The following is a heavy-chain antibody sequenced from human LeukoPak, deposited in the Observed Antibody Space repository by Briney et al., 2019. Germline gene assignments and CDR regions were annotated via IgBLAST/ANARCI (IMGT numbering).Heavy chain of an antibody. CDR1: GGSISSYY. D-gene: IGHD4-17*01. CDR3: ARDVLVAVTTTEY. V-gene: IGHV4-59*01. CDR2: IYYSGST. J-gene: IGHJ4*02. Sequence: SETLSLTCTVSGGSISSYYWSWIRQPPGKGLEWIGYIYYSGSTNYNPSLKSRVTISVDTSKNQFSLKLSSVTAADTAVYYCARDVLVAVTTTEYWGQGTLVTVSS.